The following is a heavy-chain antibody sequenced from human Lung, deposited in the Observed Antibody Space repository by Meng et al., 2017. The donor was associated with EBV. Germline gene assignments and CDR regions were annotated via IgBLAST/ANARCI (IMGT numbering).Heavy chain of an antibody. D-gene: IGHD3-22*01. CDR3: ARGLWYYDRGGYFDN. J-gene: IGHJ4*02. CDR1: GGPISSGGHY. V-gene: IGHV4-31*03. Sequence: QQWDAGLSKPSKPLSLPCPVSGGPISSGGHYWSWIRQHPEKGLEWIGYIYYSGSTYYKPSLKSRLTISVDTSKNQLSLRLSSVTAADTAVYYCARGLWYYDRGGYFDNWGRGTLVTVSS. CDR2: IYYSGST.